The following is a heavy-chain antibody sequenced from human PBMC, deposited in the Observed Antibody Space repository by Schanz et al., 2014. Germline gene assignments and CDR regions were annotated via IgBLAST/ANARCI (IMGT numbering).Heavy chain of an antibody. D-gene: IGHD3-10*01. CDR2: ISGSGGST. J-gene: IGHJ4*02. CDR3: AKDRCYDNDGGCFDY. V-gene: IGHV3-23*01. CDR1: GFTLSSYA. Sequence: EVQLLESGGGLVQPGGSLSFSCAASGFTLSSYAMSWAGQAPGRGLEWVSGISGSGGSTYYADSVKGRFTISRDNSKNTLYLQMNSLRAEDTAVYYCAKDRCYDNDGGCFDYWGQGTLVTVSS.